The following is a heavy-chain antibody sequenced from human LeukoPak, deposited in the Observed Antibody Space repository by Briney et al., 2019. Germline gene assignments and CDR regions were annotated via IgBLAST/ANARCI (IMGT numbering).Heavy chain of an antibody. D-gene: IGHD3-10*01. V-gene: IGHV1-2*02. CDR2: INPNSGGT. CDR3: ARTTGAITMVRGVIITRGNWFDP. Sequence: GASVKVSCKASGYTFTGYYMHWVRQAPGQGPEWMGWINPNSGGTNYAQKFQGRVTMTRDTSISTAYMELSRLRSDDTAVYYCARTTGAITMVRGVIITRGNWFDPWGQGTLVTVSS. CDR1: GYTFTGYY. J-gene: IGHJ5*02.